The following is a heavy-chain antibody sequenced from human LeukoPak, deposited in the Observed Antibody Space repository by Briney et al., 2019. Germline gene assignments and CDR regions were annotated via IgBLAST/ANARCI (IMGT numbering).Heavy chain of an antibody. Sequence: ASVKVSCKVSGYTLTELSMHWVRQAPGKGLEWMGGFDPEDGETIYAQKFQGRVTMTEDTSTDTAYMELSSLRSEDTAVYYCATRGAPPIVATDYYYYGMDVWGQGTTVTVSS. V-gene: IGHV1-24*01. CDR1: GYTLTELS. CDR2: FDPEDGET. CDR3: ATRGAPPIVATDYYYYGMDV. D-gene: IGHD5-12*01. J-gene: IGHJ6*02.